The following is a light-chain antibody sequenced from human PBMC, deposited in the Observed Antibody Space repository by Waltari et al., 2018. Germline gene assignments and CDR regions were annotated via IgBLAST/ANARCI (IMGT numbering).Light chain of an antibody. J-gene: IGLJ2*01. CDR2: DVH. CDR1: SSDVGGYDF. Sequence: QSALTQPRSVSGSPGQSVTVSCTGTSSDVGGYDFVSWYQQSPGKAPKLIIYDVHKRPPGGPDRFSGSKSGNTASLTISGLLNDDDADYYCCSYAGADTSVLFGGGTTLTVL. V-gene: IGLV2-11*01. CDR3: CSYAGADTSVL.